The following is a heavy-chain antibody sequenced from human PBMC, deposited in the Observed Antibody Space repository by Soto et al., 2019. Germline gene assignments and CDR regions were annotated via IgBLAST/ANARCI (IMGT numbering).Heavy chain of an antibody. CDR1: GGSFSGYY. Sequence: QVQLQQWGAGLLKPSETLSLTCAVYGGSFSGYYWSWIRQPPGKGLEWIGEINHSGSINYNPSLNSRVTISVDTSKNQFSLKRSSVTAADTAVYYCARVDRHCSSTSCYKIDYWGQGTLVTVSS. V-gene: IGHV4-34*01. J-gene: IGHJ4*02. CDR3: ARVDRHCSSTSCYKIDY. D-gene: IGHD2-2*02. CDR2: INHSGSI.